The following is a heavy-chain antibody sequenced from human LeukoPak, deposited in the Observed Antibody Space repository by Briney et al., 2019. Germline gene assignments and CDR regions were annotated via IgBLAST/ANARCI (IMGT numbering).Heavy chain of an antibody. CDR1: GGTCTSYA. D-gene: IGHD5-24*01. CDR2: IIRIFGTV. CDR3: ARFGRRDGYNYFDY. Sequence: ASVTVSCKASGGTCTSYAISWVRQAPGQGLEWMGGIIRIFGTVNYAQKFQGRVTITADESTSTAYMELSSLRSEDTAVYYCARFGRRDGYNYFDYWGQGTLVTVSS. V-gene: IGHV1-69*13. J-gene: IGHJ4*02.